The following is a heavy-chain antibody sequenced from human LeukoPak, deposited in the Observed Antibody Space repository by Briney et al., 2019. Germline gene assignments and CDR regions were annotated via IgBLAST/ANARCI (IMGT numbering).Heavy chain of an antibody. CDR1: GYTFTGYY. CDR3: ATQNNSYFDY. J-gene: IGHJ4*02. D-gene: IGHD1-20*01. CDR2: INPNTGGT. Sequence: ASVTVSCKAFGYTFTGYYLHWVRQAPGQGLEWMGWINPNTGGTNYAQRFQGRVTMTRDTSISTAYMELSRLRSDDTAVYYCATQNNSYFDYWGQGTLVTVSS. V-gene: IGHV1-2*02.